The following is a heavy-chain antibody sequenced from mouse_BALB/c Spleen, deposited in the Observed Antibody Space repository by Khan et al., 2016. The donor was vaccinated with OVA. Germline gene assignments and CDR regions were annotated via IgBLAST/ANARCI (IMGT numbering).Heavy chain of an antibody. Sequence: PLHQSGAELVRPGALVKLSCKASGFNIKDYYMHWVKQRPEQGLEWIGWTDPENGETVYAPKFPGKANITADTYSNTAYLPLSSLASADTAVYYCTRSGYSSWLAFWGQWTPGTVS. V-gene: IGHV14-1*02. CDR1: GFNIKDYY. CDR2: TDPENGET. J-gene: IGHJ3*01. CDR3: TRSGYSSWLAF.